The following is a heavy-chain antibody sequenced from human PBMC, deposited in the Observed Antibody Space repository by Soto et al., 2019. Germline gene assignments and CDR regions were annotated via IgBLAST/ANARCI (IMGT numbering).Heavy chain of an antibody. Sequence: SLKISCQCSGYTFSNFWIAWVRQLPGKGLEYMGIIYPGDSETRYSPSFHGKVTISADRSIGTAYLQWSSLEASDSAFYFCARSPRSSPYFDYWGQGALVTVSS. CDR3: ARSPRSSPYFDY. J-gene: IGHJ4*02. CDR2: IYPGDSET. D-gene: IGHD6-13*01. V-gene: IGHV5-51*01. CDR1: GYTFSNFW.